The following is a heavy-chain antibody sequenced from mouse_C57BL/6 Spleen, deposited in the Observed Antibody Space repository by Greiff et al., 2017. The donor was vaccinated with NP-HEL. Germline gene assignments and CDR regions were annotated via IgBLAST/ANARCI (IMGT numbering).Heavy chain of an antibody. V-gene: IGHV1-42*01. Sequence: EVQLQQSGPELVKPGASVKISCKASGYSFTGYYMNWVKQSPEKSLEWIGEINPSTGGTTYNQKFKAKATLTVDKSSSTAYMQLKSLTSEDSAVYYCARRGYGSSRYFDYWGQGTTLTVSS. CDR1: GYSFTGYY. CDR3: ARRGYGSSRYFDY. J-gene: IGHJ2*01. D-gene: IGHD1-1*01. CDR2: INPSTGGT.